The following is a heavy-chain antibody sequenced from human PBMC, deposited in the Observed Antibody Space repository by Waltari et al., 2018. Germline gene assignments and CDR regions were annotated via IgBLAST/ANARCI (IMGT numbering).Heavy chain of an antibody. J-gene: IGHJ4*02. CDR1: GGSISSGGYY. V-gene: IGHV4-31*03. Sequence: QVQLQESGPGLVKPSQTLSLTCTVSGGSISSGGYYWSWIRQHPGRGLEWIGYISYSWLTYYYPSRNSRVTISVDTSKNQFSRKMSAVTAADTAVYYCARGPPDCGGYCYSRVDYWGQGTLVTVSS. CDR3: ARGPPDCGGYCYSRVDY. CDR2: ISYSWLT. D-gene: IGHD2-21*01.